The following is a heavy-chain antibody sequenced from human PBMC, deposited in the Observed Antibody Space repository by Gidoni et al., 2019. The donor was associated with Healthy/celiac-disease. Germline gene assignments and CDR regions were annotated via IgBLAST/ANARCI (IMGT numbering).Heavy chain of an antibody. CDR3: ARLHQVLLWFGENQVNFDY. CDR2: IYHSGST. V-gene: IGHV4-38-2*02. CDR1: GYSISSGYY. D-gene: IGHD3-10*01. J-gene: IGHJ4*02. Sequence: QVQLQESGPGLVKPSETLSLTCTVSGYSISSGYYWGWIRQPPGKGLEWIGSIYHSGSTYYNPSLKSRVTISVDTSKNQFSLKLSSVTAADTAVYYCARLHQVLLWFGENQVNFDYWGQGTLVTVSS.